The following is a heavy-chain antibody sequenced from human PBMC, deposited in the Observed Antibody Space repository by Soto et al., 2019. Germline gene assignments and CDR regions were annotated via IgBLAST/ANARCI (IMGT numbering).Heavy chain of an antibody. V-gene: IGHV3-9*01. D-gene: IGHD4-17*01. CDR2: ISWNSGSI. J-gene: IGHJ4*02. CDR1: GFTFDDYA. Sequence: GGSLRLSCAASGFTFDDYAMHWVRQAPGKGLEWVSGISWNSGSIGYADSVKGRFTISRDNAKNSLYLQMNSLRAEDTALYYCAKDIGGDSYFDYWGQGTLVTVSS. CDR3: AKDIGGDSYFDY.